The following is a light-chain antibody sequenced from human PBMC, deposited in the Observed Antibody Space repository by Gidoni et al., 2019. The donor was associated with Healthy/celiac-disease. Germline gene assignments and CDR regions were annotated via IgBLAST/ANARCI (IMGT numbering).Light chain of an antibody. Sequence: EIVLTQSPATLSLSPGERASLSCRASQSVSTYLAWYQQKPGQAPRLLIYDASNRATGIPARFSGSGSGTDFTLTISSLEPEDFAVYYCQQCYDWPPRLTFGGGTKVEIK. CDR1: QSVSTY. CDR3: QQCYDWPPRLT. CDR2: DAS. V-gene: IGKV3-11*01. J-gene: IGKJ4*01.